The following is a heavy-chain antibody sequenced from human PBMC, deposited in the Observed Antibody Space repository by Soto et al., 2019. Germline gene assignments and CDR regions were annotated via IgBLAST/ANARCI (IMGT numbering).Heavy chain of an antibody. CDR2: ISWNSGSI. D-gene: IGHD4-17*01. V-gene: IGHV3-9*01. Sequence: EVQLVESGGGLVQPGRSLRLSCAASGFTFDDYAMHWVRQAPGKGLEWVSGISWNSGSIGYADSVKGRFTISRDNAKNSLHLQMNSLRAEDTALYYCAKDSDYGDSYFYYGMDVWGQGTTVTVSS. CDR3: AKDSDYGDSYFYYGMDV. J-gene: IGHJ6*02. CDR1: GFTFDDYA.